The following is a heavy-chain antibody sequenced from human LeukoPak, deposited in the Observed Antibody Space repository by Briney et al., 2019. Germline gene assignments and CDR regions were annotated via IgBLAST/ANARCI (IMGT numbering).Heavy chain of an antibody. D-gene: IGHD5-12*01. J-gene: IGHJ4*02. V-gene: IGHV3-23*01. CDR1: GFTFSSYA. Sequence: SGGSLRLSCAASGFTFSSYAMSWVRQAPGKGLEWVSAISGSGGSTYYADSVKGRFTISRDNSKNTLYLQMNSLRAEDTAVYYCAKDSASGYYYDGTFDYWGQGTLVTVSS. CDR3: AKDSASGYYYDGTFDY. CDR2: ISGSGGST.